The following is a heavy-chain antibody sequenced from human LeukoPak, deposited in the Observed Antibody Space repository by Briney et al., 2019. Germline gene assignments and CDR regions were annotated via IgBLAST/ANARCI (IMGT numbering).Heavy chain of an antibody. D-gene: IGHD3-10*01. J-gene: IGHJ6*03. CDR2: IRHDGGNK. CDR3: AKDPRLLWFGESIYYYMDV. Sequence: GGSLRLSCAASGFTFSSYGMHWVRQAPGKGLEWVAFIRHDGGNKYYADSVKGRFTISRDNSKNMLYLQMNSPRAEDTAVYYCAKDPRLLWFGESIYYYMDVWGKGTTVTVSS. V-gene: IGHV3-30*02. CDR1: GFTFSSYG.